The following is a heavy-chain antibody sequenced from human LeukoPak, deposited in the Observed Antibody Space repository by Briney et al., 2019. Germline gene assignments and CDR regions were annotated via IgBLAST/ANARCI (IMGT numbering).Heavy chain of an antibody. J-gene: IGHJ4*02. V-gene: IGHV3-23*01. Sequence: GGSLRLSCAASGFSFSSYVMSWVRQAPGKGLEWVSSVTGTGGSTFYADSVKGRFTISRDNSKNTLNLQMNSLRAEDTAVYYCAKRRNSYDSGGSTDHWGQGTLVTVSS. CDR1: GFSFSSYV. CDR3: AKRRNSYDSGGSTDH. D-gene: IGHD3-22*01. CDR2: VTGTGGST.